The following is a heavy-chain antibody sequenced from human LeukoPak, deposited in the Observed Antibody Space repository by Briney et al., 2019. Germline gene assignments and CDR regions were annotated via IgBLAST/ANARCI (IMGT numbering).Heavy chain of an antibody. CDR1: GYTFTSYA. Sequence: GASVKVSCKASGYTFTSYAMHWVRQAPGQRLEWMVWINAGDGNTKYSQKFQGRVTITRDTSASTAYMELSSLRSEDTAVYYCARSRYYDILTGQPDNWFDPWGQGTLVTVSS. D-gene: IGHD3-9*01. CDR2: INAGDGNT. J-gene: IGHJ5*02. V-gene: IGHV1-3*01. CDR3: ARSRYYDILTGQPDNWFDP.